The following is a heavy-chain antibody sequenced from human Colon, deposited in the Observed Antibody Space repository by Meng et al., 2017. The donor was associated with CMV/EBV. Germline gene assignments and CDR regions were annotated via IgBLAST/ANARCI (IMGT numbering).Heavy chain of an antibody. Sequence: GESLKISCVGSGFTFSNFAMSWVRQAPGKGLEWVSSLGGGTYYADSVKGRFTISRDSSTNTLYLQIDSLRAEDTAVYFCARNRRNCGSVSCYGYYGMDVWGQGTTVTVSS. CDR2: LGGGT. D-gene: IGHD2-2*01. V-gene: IGHV3-23*01. CDR3: ARNRRNCGSVSCYGYYGMDV. J-gene: IGHJ6*02. CDR1: GFTFSNFA.